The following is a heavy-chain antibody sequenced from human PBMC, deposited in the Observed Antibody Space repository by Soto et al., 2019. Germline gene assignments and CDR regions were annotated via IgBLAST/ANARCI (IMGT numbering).Heavy chain of an antibody. V-gene: IGHV4-34*01. D-gene: IGHD1-20*01. J-gene: IGHJ6*02. Sequence: SETLSLTCAVYGGSFSGYYWSWIRQPPGKGLEWIGEINHSGSTNYNPSLKSRITISVDTSKNQFTLKLSSVTAADTVVYYCARVGFNWNDDYYGMDVWGQGTTVTVSS. CDR3: ARVGFNWNDDYYGMDV. CDR1: GGSFSGYY. CDR2: INHSGST.